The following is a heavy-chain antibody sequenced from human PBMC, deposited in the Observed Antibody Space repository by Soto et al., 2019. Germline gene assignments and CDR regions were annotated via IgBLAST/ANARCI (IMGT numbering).Heavy chain of an antibody. D-gene: IGHD4-17*01. CDR1: GYTFTSHD. V-gene: IGHV1-8*01. CDR2: MNPNSGNT. J-gene: IGHJ4*02. Sequence: QVQLVQAGAEVKKSGASVKVSCKASGYTFTSHDINWVRQATGQGLEWMGWMNPNSGNTGYAQKFQGRVTMTRNTSISTAYMELSSLRSEDTAVYYCARWDYGDYARFDYWGQGTLVTVSS. CDR3: ARWDYGDYARFDY.